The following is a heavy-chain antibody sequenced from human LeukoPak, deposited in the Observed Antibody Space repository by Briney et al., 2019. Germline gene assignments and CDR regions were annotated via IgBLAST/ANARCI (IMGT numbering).Heavy chain of an antibody. V-gene: IGHV1-24*01. D-gene: IGHD1-26*01. CDR2: FDPEDGET. Sequence: WASVKVSCKVSGYTLTELSMHWVRQAPGKGLEWMGGFDPEDGETIYAQKFQGRVTMTEDTSTDTAYMELSSLRSEDTAVYYCATGIARWELLRGDYWGQGTLVTVSS. J-gene: IGHJ4*02. CDR3: ATGIARWELLRGDY. CDR1: GYTLTELS.